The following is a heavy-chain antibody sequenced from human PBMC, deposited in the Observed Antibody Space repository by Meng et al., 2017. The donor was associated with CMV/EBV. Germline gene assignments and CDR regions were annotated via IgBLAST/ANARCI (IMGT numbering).Heavy chain of an antibody. CDR2: IYYSGST. Sequence: QVQLKGAGPGLVKPSQTLSLTCTVCGGSISSGDYYWSWIRQPPGKGLEWIGYIYYSGSTYYNPSLKSRVTISVDTSKNQFSLKLSSVTAADTAVYYCARVMGPNRTPYYFDYWGQGTLVTVSS. CDR3: ARVMGPNRTPYYFDY. CDR1: GGSISSGDYY. D-gene: IGHD1-14*01. V-gene: IGHV4-30-4*08. J-gene: IGHJ4*02.